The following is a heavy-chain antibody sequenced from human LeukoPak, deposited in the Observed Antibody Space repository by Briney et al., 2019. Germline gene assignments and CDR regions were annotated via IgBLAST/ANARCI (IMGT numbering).Heavy chain of an antibody. CDR2: IYHSGST. CDR3: ARGRSSMVRGYYYYYMDV. J-gene: IGHJ6*03. V-gene: IGHV4-38-2*02. CDR1: GYSISSGYY. Sequence: PSETLSLTCTVSGYSISSGYYWGWIRQPPGKGLEWIGSIYHSGSTYYNPSLKSRVTISVDTSKNQFSLKLSSVTAADTAVYYCARGRSSMVRGYYYYYMDVWGKGTTVTISS. D-gene: IGHD3-10*01.